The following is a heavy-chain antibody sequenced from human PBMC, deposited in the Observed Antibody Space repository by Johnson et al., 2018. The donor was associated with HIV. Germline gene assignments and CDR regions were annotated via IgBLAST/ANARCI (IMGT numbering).Heavy chain of an antibody. V-gene: IGHV3-66*02. J-gene: IGHJ3*02. D-gene: IGHD3-16*01. CDR2: IYSGGST. CDR3: AKEGHYYDDYHAFDI. Sequence: VQLVESGGGVVQPGRSLRLSCAASGFTFSTNAMSWVRQAPGKGLEWVSVIYSGGSTYYADSVKGRFTISRDNSKNTLHLQMNSLGAEDTAVYYCAKEGHYYDDYHAFDIWGQGKMVTVSS. CDR1: GFTFSTNA.